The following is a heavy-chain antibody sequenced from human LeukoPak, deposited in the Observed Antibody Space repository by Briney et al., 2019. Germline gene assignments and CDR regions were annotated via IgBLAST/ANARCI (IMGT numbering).Heavy chain of an antibody. CDR3: AKGTSIAVAGDDAFDI. V-gene: IGHV3-23*01. Sequence: GGSLRLSCAASGFTFRSYDMTWVRQAPGKGLEWVSAISGSGGSTHYADSVKGRFTISRDNSKNTLYLQMNSLRAEGTAVYYCAKGTSIAVAGDDAFDIWGQGTMVTVSS. CDR1: GFTFRSYD. D-gene: IGHD6-19*01. CDR2: ISGSGGST. J-gene: IGHJ3*02.